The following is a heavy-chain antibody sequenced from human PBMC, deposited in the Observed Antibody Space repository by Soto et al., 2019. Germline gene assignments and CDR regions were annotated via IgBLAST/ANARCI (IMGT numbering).Heavy chain of an antibody. CDR3: ARGILITFGGVIAGYYYYGMDV. J-gene: IGHJ6*02. CDR2: INHSGST. CDR1: GGSFSGYY. D-gene: IGHD3-16*02. V-gene: IGHV4-34*01. Sequence: SETLSLTCAVYGGSFSGYYWSWIRQPPGKGLEWFGEINHSGSTNYNPSLKSRVIISVDTSKNQFSLKLRSVTAADTAVYYCARGILITFGGVIAGYYYYGMDVWRQGTTVTVSS.